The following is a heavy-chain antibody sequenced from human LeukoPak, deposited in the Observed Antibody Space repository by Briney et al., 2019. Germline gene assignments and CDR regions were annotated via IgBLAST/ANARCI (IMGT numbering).Heavy chain of an antibody. J-gene: IGHJ3*02. CDR3: ACLTTADALDI. CDR2: INHSGST. CDR1: GGSFSGSY. Sequence: SETLSLTCAVYGGSFSGSYWSWIRQPPGKGLEWIGEINHSGSTNYNPSLKSRVTISVDTSKNQFSLKLSSVTAADTAVYYCACLTTADALDIWGQGTMVTVSS. D-gene: IGHD3-22*01. V-gene: IGHV4-34*01.